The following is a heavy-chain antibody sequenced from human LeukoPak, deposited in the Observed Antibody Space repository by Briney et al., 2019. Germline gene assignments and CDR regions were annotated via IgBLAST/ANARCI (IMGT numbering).Heavy chain of an antibody. CDR1: GGSISSGGYY. CDR3: ARGPGGSYYGDY. CDR2: IYYSGST. D-gene: IGHD1-26*01. J-gene: IGHJ4*02. Sequence: ASETLSLTCTVSGGSISSGGYYWSWIRQHPGKGLEWIGYIYYSGSTYYNPSLKSRVTISVDTSKNQFPLKLSSVTAADTAVYYCARGPGGSYYGDYWGQGTLVTVSS. V-gene: IGHV4-31*03.